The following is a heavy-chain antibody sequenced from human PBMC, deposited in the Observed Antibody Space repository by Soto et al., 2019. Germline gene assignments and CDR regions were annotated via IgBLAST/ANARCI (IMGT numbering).Heavy chain of an antibody. CDR2: IIPIFNST. CDR1: GSRFSNYV. V-gene: IGHV1-69*06. Sequence: QVQLVQSGAEVKTPGSSLKVSCKVSGSRFSNYVISWVRQAPGHGLEWLGRIIPIFNSTKHAQSFQGRVTITAEKSTSTASLEVSSLRSDDTAVYYCAREGRGKKAGDNGLVSLGYWGQGTLVTVSS. J-gene: IGHJ4*02. CDR3: AREGRGKKAGDNGLVSLGY. D-gene: IGHD2-8*01.